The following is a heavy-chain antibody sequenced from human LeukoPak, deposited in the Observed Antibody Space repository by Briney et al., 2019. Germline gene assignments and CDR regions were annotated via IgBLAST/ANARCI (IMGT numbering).Heavy chain of an antibody. CDR3: ARVVVVPTYYFDY. V-gene: IGHV3-53*01. J-gene: IGHJ4*02. D-gene: IGHD2-2*01. CDR1: GFTVSSNY. Sequence: GSLRLSCAASGFTVSSNYMSWVRQAPGKGLEWVSVIYSGGSTYYADSVKGRFTISRDNSKNTLYLQMNSLRAEDTAVYYCARVVVVPTYYFDYWGQGTLVTVSS. CDR2: IYSGGST.